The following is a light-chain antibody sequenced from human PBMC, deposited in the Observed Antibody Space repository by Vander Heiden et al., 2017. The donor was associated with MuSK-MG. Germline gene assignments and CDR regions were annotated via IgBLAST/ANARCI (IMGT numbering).Light chain of an antibody. CDR1: KLGDKY. CDR2: QDS. V-gene: IGLV3-1*01. Sequence: SYELTQPPSVSVSPGQTASITCSGDKLGDKYACWDQQKPGQSLVLVIYQDSKRPAGIPERFSGSNSGNTATLTISGTQAMDEADYYCQAWDSSTVVFGGGTKLTVL. CDR3: QAWDSSTVV. J-gene: IGLJ2*01.